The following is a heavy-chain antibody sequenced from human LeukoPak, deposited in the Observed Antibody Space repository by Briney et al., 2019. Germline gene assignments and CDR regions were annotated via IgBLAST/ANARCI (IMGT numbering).Heavy chain of an antibody. V-gene: IGHV3-7*01. CDR1: GFTFSNYW. D-gene: IGHD6-6*01. CDR2: INQDGSEK. Sequence: GGSLRLSCAASGFTFSNYWMSWVRQAPGKGLEWVANINQDGSEKIYVDSVKGRLTMSRDNAKNSLFLQMSSLRVDDTAVYYCARVGYSSSSKDYWGQGTLVTVSS. CDR3: ARVGYSSSSKDY. J-gene: IGHJ4*02.